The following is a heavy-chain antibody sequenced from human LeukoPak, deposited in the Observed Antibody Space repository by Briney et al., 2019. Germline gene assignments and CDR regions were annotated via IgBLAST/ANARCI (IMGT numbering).Heavy chain of an antibody. J-gene: IGHJ4*02. CDR3: ARDIQSSY. Sequence: PGGSLRLSCAASGFTFSFYAMSWVRQAPGKGLEWVSLISSSGANTYYADSVKGRFTISRDNSKNTLFLQMNSLSVEDTALYYCARDIQSSYWGQGTLVTVSS. CDR2: ISSSGANT. V-gene: IGHV3-23*01. CDR1: GFTFSFYA.